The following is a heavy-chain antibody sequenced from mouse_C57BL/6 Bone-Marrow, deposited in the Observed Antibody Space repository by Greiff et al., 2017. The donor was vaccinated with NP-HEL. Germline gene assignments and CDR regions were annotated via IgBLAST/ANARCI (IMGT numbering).Heavy chain of an antibody. D-gene: IGHD1-1*01. CDR3: AGDPYYYGSSYDYAMDY. V-gene: IGHV12-3*01. CDR2: ITHSGET. CDR1: GFPITSGYY. Sequence: VKLVESGPGLVKPSQSLFLTCSITGFPITSGYYWIWIRQSPGKPLEWMGYITHSGETFYNPSLQSPISITRETSKNQFFLQLNSVTTEDTAMYYCAGDPYYYGSSYDYAMDYWGQGTSVTVSS. J-gene: IGHJ4*01.